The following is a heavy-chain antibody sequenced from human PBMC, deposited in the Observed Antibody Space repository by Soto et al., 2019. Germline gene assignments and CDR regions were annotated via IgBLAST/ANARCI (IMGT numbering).Heavy chain of an antibody. CDR1: VFTFSSYG. J-gene: IGHJ6*01. CDR2: ISYDGSNK. Sequence: VGSLRLSCAASVFTFSSYGMHCVRHSPGKWLEWVAVISYDGSNKYYADSVKGRFTISRDNSKNTLYLQMNSLRAEDTAVYYCAKDMVPAAAWGYYYYYGMEVWGQGTTVIVSS. V-gene: IGHV3-30*18. D-gene: IGHD6-13*01. CDR3: AKDMVPAAAWGYYYYYGMEV.